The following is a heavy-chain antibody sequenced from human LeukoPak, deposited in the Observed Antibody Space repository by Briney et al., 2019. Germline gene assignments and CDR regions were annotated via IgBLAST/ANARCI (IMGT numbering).Heavy chain of an antibody. CDR1: GFILSGSW. D-gene: IGHD3-10*01. V-gene: IGHV3-7*01. CDR3: ARDYYGSGSHDY. CDR2: IKQDVSEK. J-gene: IGHJ4*02. Sequence: GGSLRLSCTASGFILSGSWMAWIRQAPGKGLEWVGNIKQDVSEKYYVDSVKGRFTISRDNAKNSLYLQIISLRAEDTAIYYCARDYYGSGSHDYWGQGTLVTVSS.